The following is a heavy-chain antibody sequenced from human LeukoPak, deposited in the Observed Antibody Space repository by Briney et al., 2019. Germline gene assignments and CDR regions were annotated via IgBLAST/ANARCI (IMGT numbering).Heavy chain of an antibody. CDR1: GGSLSGYY. CDR3: ATQILLCHYY. Sequence: PSETLSLTCAVYGGSLSGYYWSWIRQPPGKGLEWIGEINHSGSTNYKPSLKSRVTVSVDTSKNQFSLKLNSVTAADTAVYYCATQILLCHYYWGQGTLVTVSS. V-gene: IGHV4-34*01. D-gene: IGHD2/OR15-2a*01. J-gene: IGHJ4*02. CDR2: INHSGST.